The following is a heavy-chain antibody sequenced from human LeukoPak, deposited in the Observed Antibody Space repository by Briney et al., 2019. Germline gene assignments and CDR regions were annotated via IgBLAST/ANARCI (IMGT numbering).Heavy chain of an antibody. Sequence: GGSLRLSCAASGFAFSDYVMNWVRQAPGKGLEWVSDISASGGSTYYANSVKGRFTISRDNSKNTLYLQMNSLRADDTAVYYCAKVGYYYGSGSYCLDYWGKGTLVTVSS. CDR3: AKVGYYYGSGSYCLDY. CDR2: ISASGGST. J-gene: IGHJ4*02. CDR1: GFAFSDYV. V-gene: IGHV3-23*01. D-gene: IGHD3-10*01.